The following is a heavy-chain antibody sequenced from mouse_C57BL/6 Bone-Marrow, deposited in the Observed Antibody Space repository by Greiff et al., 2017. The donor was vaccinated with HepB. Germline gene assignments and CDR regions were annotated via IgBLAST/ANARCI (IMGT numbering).Heavy chain of an antibody. CDR1: GYTFTSYT. CDR2: INPSSGYT. J-gene: IGHJ3*01. CDR3: ARGPSNPFPFAY. V-gene: IGHV1-4*01. D-gene: IGHD2-10*02. Sequence: QVQLQQSGAELARPGASVKMSCKASGYTFTSYTMHWVKQRPGQGLEWIGYINPSSGYTKYNQKFKDKATLTADKSSSTAYMQLSSLTSEDSAVYYCARGPSNPFPFAYWGQGTLVTVSA.